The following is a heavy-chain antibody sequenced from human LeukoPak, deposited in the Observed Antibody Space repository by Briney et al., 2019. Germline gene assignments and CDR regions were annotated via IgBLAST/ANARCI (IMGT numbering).Heavy chain of an antibody. CDR2: IYYSGST. CDR3: ARSSDYYGSGN. Sequence: PSETLSLTCTVSGGSISSGDYYWSWIRQPPGKGLEWIGYIYYSGSTYYNPSLKSRVTISVDTSKNQFSLKLSSVTAADTAVYYCARSSDYYGSGNWGQGTLVTVSS. CDR1: GGSISSGDYY. J-gene: IGHJ4*02. D-gene: IGHD3-10*01. V-gene: IGHV4-30-4*01.